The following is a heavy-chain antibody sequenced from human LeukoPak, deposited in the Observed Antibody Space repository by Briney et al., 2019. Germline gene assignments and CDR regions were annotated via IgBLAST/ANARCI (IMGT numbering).Heavy chain of an antibody. Sequence: GGSMRLSCEASGFTFSRYWMTWVRQAPGKGLERVADIKEDGGEKYYVDSVKGRFIISRDNAKNSLYLQMNSLRVEDTAIYFCARDPGGASYFDFWGQGILVTVSS. J-gene: IGHJ4*02. CDR2: IKEDGGEK. D-gene: IGHD3-16*01. CDR1: GFTFSRYW. V-gene: IGHV3-7*01. CDR3: ARDPGGASYFDF.